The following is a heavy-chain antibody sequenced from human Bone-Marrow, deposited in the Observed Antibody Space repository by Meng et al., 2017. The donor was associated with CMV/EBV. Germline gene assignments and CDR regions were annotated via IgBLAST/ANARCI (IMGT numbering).Heavy chain of an antibody. CDR2: ISGSGGTT. V-gene: IGHV3-20*04. Sequence: GESLKISCAASGFTFDDYGMSWVRQAPGKGLEWVSGISGSGGTTNYADSVKGRFTISRDNAKNTLYLQMNSLRAEDTAVYYCARDDREGSYSYYYYGMDVWGQGTTVTVSS. D-gene: IGHD1-26*01. CDR3: ARDDREGSYSYYYYGMDV. CDR1: GFTFDDYG. J-gene: IGHJ6*02.